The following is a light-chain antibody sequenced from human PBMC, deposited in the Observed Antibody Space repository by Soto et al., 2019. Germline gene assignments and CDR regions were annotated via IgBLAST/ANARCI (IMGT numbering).Light chain of an antibody. CDR1: SSDIGGYKY. CDR3: SAYTTSIALYV. Sequence: QSVLTQPASVSGSPGQSITISCTGTSSDIGGYKYVSWYQQHPGTAPKLIIYDVSNRPSGVSNRFSGSKSGSTASLTISGLQAEDEADYYCSAYTTSIALYVFGAGTKVTVL. J-gene: IGLJ1*01. V-gene: IGLV2-14*03. CDR2: DVS.